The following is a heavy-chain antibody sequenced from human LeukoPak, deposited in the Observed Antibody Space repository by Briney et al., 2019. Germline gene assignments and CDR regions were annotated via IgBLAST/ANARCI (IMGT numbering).Heavy chain of an antibody. D-gene: IGHD3-9*01. CDR3: ARDAGILTGYKDY. CDR1: GLTFSSYG. CDR2: IWYDGSNK. J-gene: IGHJ4*02. V-gene: IGHV3-33*01. Sequence: GGSLRLSCAASGLTFSSYGMHWVRQAPGKGLEWVAVIWYDGSNKYYADSVKGRFTISRDNSKNTLYLQMNSLRAEDTAVYYCARDAGILTGYKDYWGQGTLVTVSS.